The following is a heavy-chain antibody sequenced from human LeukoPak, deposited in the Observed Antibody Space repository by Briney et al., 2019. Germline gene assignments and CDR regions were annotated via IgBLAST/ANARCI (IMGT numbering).Heavy chain of an antibody. CDR3: ARDRLGPSFSVSHFDL. V-gene: IGHV3-20*04. CDR2: INYNGAIT. J-gene: IGHJ4*02. Sequence: GGSLRLSCATSGFTFVDYGLSWVRRAPGKGLEWLCAINYNGAITDYADSVKGRFTISRDNAKDSLYLRMDSLRAEDTALYYCARDRLGPSFSVSHFDLWGQGTLVTVSS. D-gene: IGHD3-3*02. CDR1: GFTFVDYG.